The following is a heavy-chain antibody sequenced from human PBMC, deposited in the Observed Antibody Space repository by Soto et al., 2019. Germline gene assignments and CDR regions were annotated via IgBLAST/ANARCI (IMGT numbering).Heavy chain of an antibody. CDR2: IYHSGST. J-gene: IGHJ4*02. CDR3: ARAPVWRYCSSTSCYGPIATYFDY. CDR1: GGSISSGGYS. Sequence: QLQLQESGSGLVKPSQTLSLTCAVSGGSISSGGYSWSWIRQPPGKGLEWIGYIYHSGSTYYNPSLKSRVTISVDRSKNQFSLKLSSVTAADTAVYYCARAPVWRYCSSTSCYGPIATYFDYWGQGTLVTVSS. V-gene: IGHV4-30-2*01. D-gene: IGHD2-2*01.